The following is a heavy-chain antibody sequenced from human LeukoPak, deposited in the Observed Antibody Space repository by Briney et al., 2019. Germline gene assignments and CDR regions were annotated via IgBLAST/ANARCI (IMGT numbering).Heavy chain of an antibody. CDR2: ISSSSSYI. V-gene: IGHV3-21*01. Sequence: PGGSLRLSCAASGFTFSSYSMNWVRQAPGKGLEGVSSISSSSSYIYYADSVKGRFTISRDNAKNSLYLQMNSLRAEDTAVYYCAIGSSSRYYYYYMDVWGKGTTVTVSS. D-gene: IGHD6-6*01. CDR3: AIGSSSRYYYYYMDV. CDR1: GFTFSSYS. J-gene: IGHJ6*03.